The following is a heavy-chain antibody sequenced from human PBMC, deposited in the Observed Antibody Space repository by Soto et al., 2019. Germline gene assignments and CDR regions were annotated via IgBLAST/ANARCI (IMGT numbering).Heavy chain of an antibody. Sequence: GASVKVSCKASGGTFSGYAISWVRQAPGQGLEWMGGIIPIFGTANYAQKFQGRVTITADESTSTAYMELSSLRSEDTAVYYCASPAVAGFYEYDYWGQGTLVTVSS. V-gene: IGHV1-69*13. CDR1: GGTFSGYA. CDR2: IIPIFGTA. CDR3: ASPAVAGFYEYDY. J-gene: IGHJ4*02. D-gene: IGHD6-19*01.